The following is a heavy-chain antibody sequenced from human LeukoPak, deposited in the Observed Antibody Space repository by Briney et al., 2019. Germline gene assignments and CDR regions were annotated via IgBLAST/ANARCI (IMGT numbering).Heavy chain of an antibody. CDR1: GGSISSYY. D-gene: IGHD1-26*01. V-gene: IGHV4-34*01. CDR3: ARRLVGASPFDI. J-gene: IGHJ3*02. Sequence: SETLSLTCTVSGGSISSYYWSWIRQPPGKGLEWIGEINHSGSTNYNPSLKSRVTISVDTSKNQFSLKLSSVTAADTAVYYCARRLVGASPFDIWGQGTMVTVSS. CDR2: INHSGST.